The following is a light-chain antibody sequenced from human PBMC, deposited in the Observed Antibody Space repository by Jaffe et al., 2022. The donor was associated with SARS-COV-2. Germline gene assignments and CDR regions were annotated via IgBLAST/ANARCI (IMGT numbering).Light chain of an antibody. CDR3: HSYDSSLTVL. CDR1: SSNIGADYD. CDR2: ANR. J-gene: IGLJ2*01. V-gene: IGLV1-40*01. Sequence: QSILTQPPSVSGAPGQRVTISCTGSSSNIGADYDVHWYQHLPGTAPKLLIYANRNRPSGVPDRFSGSKSGATASLAISGLRAEDEADYFCHSYDSSLTVLFGGGTKLTVL.